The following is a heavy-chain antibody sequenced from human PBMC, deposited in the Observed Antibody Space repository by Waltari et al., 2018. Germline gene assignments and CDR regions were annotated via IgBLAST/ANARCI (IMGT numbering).Heavy chain of an antibody. D-gene: IGHD6-19*01. J-gene: IGHJ4*02. CDR3: ARGSIAVAGTGFDY. CDR2: IYSGGST. Sequence: EVQLVESGGGLIQPGGSLRLSCAASGFTVSSHYMSWVRQAPGKGLEWVSVIYSGGSTYYADSVKGRFTISRDNSKNTLYLQMNSLRAEDTAVYYCARGSIAVAGTGFDYWGQGTLVTVSS. V-gene: IGHV3-53*01. CDR1: GFTVSSHY.